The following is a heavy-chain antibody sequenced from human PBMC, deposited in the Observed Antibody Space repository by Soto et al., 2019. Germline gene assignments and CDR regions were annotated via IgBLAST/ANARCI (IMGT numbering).Heavy chain of an antibody. Sequence: EVQLVESGGGLVQPGGSLRLSCAASGFTVSSNYMSWVRQAPGKGLEWVSVIYSGGSTYYADSVKGRFTISRDNSKNTLYLQMNSLRAEDTAVYYCARDQSSGWSYCDYWGQGTLVTVSS. D-gene: IGHD6-19*01. V-gene: IGHV3-66*01. J-gene: IGHJ4*02. CDR3: ARDQSSGWSYCDY. CDR1: GFTVSSNY. CDR2: IYSGGST.